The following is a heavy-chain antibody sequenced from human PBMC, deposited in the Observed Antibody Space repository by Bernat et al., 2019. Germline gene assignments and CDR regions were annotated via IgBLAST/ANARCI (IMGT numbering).Heavy chain of an antibody. V-gene: IGHV3-64*01. CDR1: GFSFSNYA. D-gene: IGHD2-15*01. CDR3: ARGGYCSGGTCYSALTRHWYCDL. Sequence: EVQVVESGGSLVQPGGSLRLSCAASGFSFSNYAMYWVRQAPGKGLEYVSAISSNGGGTQYATSVKGRFTISRDNSENKLYLQMGSLRAEDMAVYHCARGGYCSGGTCYSALTRHWYCDLWGRGTLVTVSS. J-gene: IGHJ2*01. CDR2: ISSNGGGT.